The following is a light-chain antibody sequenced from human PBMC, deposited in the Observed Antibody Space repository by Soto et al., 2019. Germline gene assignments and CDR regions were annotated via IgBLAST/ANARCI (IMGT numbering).Light chain of an antibody. Sequence: EIVMTQSPATLSVSPGERATLSCRASQSVSSNLAWYQQKPGQAPRLLIYGASTRATGIPARFSGSGSGTEFTLTISSLQSEDFAVYYCQQYNNWPPPFTFGPGTKWISN. CDR2: GAS. V-gene: IGKV3-15*01. CDR1: QSVSSN. J-gene: IGKJ3*01. CDR3: QQYNNWPPPFT.